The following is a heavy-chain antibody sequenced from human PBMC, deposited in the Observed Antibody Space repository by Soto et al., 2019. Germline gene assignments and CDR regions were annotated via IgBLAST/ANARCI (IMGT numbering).Heavy chain of an antibody. Sequence: QVHLVQSGVEVKKPGASVNVSCKASNYTFTTYPITWVRQAPGQGLEWMGWINPYNGNTNYAQELQGRVTMTTDTSTSNVYMQLRRLRSDDTAVYYCARMGFGLDHWGQGTLVTVSS. J-gene: IGHJ4*02. CDR3: ARMGFGLDH. D-gene: IGHD1-26*01. CDR1: NYTFTTYP. V-gene: IGHV1-18*01. CDR2: INPYNGNT.